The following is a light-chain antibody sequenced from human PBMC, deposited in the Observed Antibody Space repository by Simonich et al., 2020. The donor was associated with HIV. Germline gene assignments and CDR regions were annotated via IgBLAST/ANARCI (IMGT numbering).Light chain of an antibody. V-gene: IGLV2-14*03. J-gene: IGLJ2*01. Sequence: QSALTQPASVSGSPGQSITISCTGTSSDVGGVNYVSWYQQPPGKAPKLMIYDVSNRPSGVSIRFSGSKSGNTASLTISGLQAEDEADYYCSSYTSSSIVVFGGGTKLTVL. CDR2: DVS. CDR1: SSDVGGVNY. CDR3: SSYTSSSIVV.